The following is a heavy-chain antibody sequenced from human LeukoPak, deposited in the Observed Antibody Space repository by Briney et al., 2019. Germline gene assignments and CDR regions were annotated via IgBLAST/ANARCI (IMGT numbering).Heavy chain of an antibody. Sequence: GGSLRLSCAASGFTFSSYAMSWVRQAPGKGLEWVSAISGSGGSTYYADSVKGRFTISRDNSKNTLYLQMNSLRAEDTAVYYCAKLPRGALVVPAPAASDIWGQGTMVTVSS. J-gene: IGHJ3*02. CDR3: AKLPRGALVVPAPAASDI. CDR1: GFTFSSYA. D-gene: IGHD2-2*01. V-gene: IGHV3-23*01. CDR2: ISGSGGST.